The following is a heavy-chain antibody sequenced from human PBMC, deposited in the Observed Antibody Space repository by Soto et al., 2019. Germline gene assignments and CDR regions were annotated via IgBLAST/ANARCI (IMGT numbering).Heavy chain of an antibody. V-gene: IGHV3-23*01. CDR3: AKGGPFTGGFDP. D-gene: IGHD3-16*01. CDR2: ISGRSGVP. CDR1: GLTLRSYA. Sequence: EGQLLQSGGDLVQPGGSLRLSCAGSGLTLRSYAMTGIRQTPEKGLEWVSTISGRSGVPSYADSVNGRYTVSRDNSKNTLYLQMNSLRPDDTAIYYCAKGGPFTGGFDPWGQGTLVTVAS. J-gene: IGHJ5*02.